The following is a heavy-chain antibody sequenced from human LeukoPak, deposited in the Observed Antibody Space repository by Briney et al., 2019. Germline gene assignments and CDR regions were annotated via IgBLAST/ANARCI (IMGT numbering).Heavy chain of an antibody. V-gene: IGHV3-23*01. CDR2: ISGSGGST. CDR1: GFTFSSYA. J-gene: IGHJ3*02. D-gene: IGHD1-26*01. Sequence: PGGSLRLSCAASGFTFSSYAMSWVCQAPGKGLEWVSAISGSGGSTYYADSVKGRFTISRDNSKNTLYLQMNSLRAEDTAVYYCAKAIWELLDAFDIWGQGTMVTVSS. CDR3: AKAIWELLDAFDI.